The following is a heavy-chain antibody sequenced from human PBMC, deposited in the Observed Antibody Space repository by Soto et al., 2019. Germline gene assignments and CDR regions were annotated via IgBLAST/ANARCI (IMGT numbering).Heavy chain of an antibody. CDR2: IKQDGTEK. CDR3: TTSPHRDSERVFV. D-gene: IGHD1-26*01. CDR1: GVTFSTYW. J-gene: IGHJ6*02. V-gene: IGHV3-7*01. Sequence: PGGSLTLSCAASGVTFSTYWMSWVRRTPGKGLEWVANIKQDGTEKYYVDSVRGRLTASRDNAKSSLYLQMNSLRVEDTAVYYCTTSPHRDSERVFVWGQGTTVTVSS.